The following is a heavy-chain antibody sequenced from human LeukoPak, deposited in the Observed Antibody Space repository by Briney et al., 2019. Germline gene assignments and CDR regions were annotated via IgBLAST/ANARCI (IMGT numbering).Heavy chain of an antibody. CDR2: IYYSGST. D-gene: IGHD6-19*01. CDR3: ARDRIAVAGPKSRYYYYGMDV. V-gene: IGHV4-59*01. Sequence: SSETLSLTCTVSGGSISSYYWGWIRQPPGKGLEWIGYIYYSGSTNYNPSLKSRVTISVDTSKNQFSLKLSSVTAADTAVYYCARDRIAVAGPKSRYYYYGMDVWGQGTTVTVSS. CDR1: GGSISSYY. J-gene: IGHJ6*02.